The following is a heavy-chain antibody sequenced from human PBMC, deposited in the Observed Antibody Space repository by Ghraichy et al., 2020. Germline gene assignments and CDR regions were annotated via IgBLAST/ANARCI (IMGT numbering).Heavy chain of an antibody. Sequence: GGSLRLSCAASGFTFSDYYMSWIRQAPGKGLEWVSYISSSGSTIYYADSVKGRFTISRDNAKNSLYLQMNSLRAEDTAVYYCARRYYYDSSGYYYVPGPWGMDVWGQGTTVTVSS. D-gene: IGHD3-22*01. V-gene: IGHV3-11*01. CDR1: GFTFSDYY. J-gene: IGHJ6*02. CDR2: ISSSGSTI. CDR3: ARRYYYDSSGYYYVPGPWGMDV.